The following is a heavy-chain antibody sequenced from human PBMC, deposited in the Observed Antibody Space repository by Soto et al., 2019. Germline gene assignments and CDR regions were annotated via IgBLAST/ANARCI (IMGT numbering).Heavy chain of an antibody. CDR1: GFTFSSYA. CDR3: SKVNLLPNYYFDY. V-gene: IGHV3-23*01. CDR2: ISGSGGST. D-gene: IGHD2-15*01. Sequence: EVQLLESGGGLVQPGGSLRLSCAASGFTFSSYAMSWVRQAPGKGLEWVSAISGSGGSTYYADSVKGRFTISRDNSKNTLYLQMNSLRAEDTAVYYCSKVNLLPNYYFDYWGQGTLVTVSS. J-gene: IGHJ4*02.